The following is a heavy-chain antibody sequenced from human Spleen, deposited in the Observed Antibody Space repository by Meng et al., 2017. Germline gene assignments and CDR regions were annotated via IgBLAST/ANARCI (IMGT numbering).Heavy chain of an antibody. J-gene: IGHJ4*02. Sequence: VPLQRWGAGLLKPPETLYITCFVLGGSFSDYYWSWIRQPPGKGLEWIGEINHSGSTNYNPSLESRATISVDTSQNNLSLKLSSVTAADSAVYYCARGPTTMAHDFDYWGQGTLVTVSS. D-gene: IGHD4-11*01. CDR2: INHSGST. CDR3: ARGPTTMAHDFDY. CDR1: GGSFSDYY. V-gene: IGHV4-34*01.